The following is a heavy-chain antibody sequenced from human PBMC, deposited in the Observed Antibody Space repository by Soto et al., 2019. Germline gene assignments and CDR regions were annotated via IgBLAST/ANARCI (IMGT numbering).Heavy chain of an antibody. CDR1: GFTVSSNY. J-gene: IGHJ6*02. D-gene: IGHD6-13*01. CDR3: ARDSPIAAAGKDYYYGMDV. V-gene: IGHV3-53*04. CDR2: IYSGGST. Sequence: EVQLVESGGGLVQPGGSLRLSCAASGFTVSSNYMSWVRQAPGKGLEWVSVIYSGGSTYYADSVKGRFTISRHNSQNTLYLQMNSLRAEDTAVYYCARDSPIAAAGKDYYYGMDVWGQGTTVTVSS.